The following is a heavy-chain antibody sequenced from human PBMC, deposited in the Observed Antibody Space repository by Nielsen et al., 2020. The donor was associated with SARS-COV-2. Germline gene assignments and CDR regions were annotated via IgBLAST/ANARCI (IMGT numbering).Heavy chain of an antibody. CDR2: IYHSGST. CDR3: AREGIAAAEYYFDY. V-gene: IGHV4-4*02. Sequence: SETLSLTCAVSGGSISSSNWWSWVRQPPGKGLEWIGEIYHSGSTNYNPSLKSRVTISVDKSKNQFSLKLSSVTAADTAVYYCAREGIAAAEYYFDYWGQGTLVTVSS. CDR1: GGSISSSNW. J-gene: IGHJ4*02. D-gene: IGHD6-13*01.